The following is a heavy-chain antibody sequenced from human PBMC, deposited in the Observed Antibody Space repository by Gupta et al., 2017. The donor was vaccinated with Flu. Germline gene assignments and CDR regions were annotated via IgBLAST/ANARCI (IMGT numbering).Heavy chain of an antibody. CDR3: APHATVAGTSELDY. CDR2: IKRDGSEK. CDR1: GFTFSRYW. D-gene: IGHD6-13*01. Sequence: EVQLVESGGGLVQPGGSLRLSCEASGFTFSRYWMSWVRQAPGKGLEWVANIKRDGSEKYYVDSVRGRFTISRDNAKNSLYLQMNSLRAEDTGVYYCAPHATVAGTSELDYWGQGTLVTVSS. V-gene: IGHV3-7*01. J-gene: IGHJ4*02.